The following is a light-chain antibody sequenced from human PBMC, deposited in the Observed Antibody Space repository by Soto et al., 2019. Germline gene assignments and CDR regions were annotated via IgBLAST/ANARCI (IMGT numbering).Light chain of an antibody. Sequence: QSALTQPASVSAAPGQSITISCTGTSSNVGGYNYVSWYQQHPGKAPKLMIYEVSNRPSGVSNRFSGSKSGNTASLTIAGLQAEDEADYYCRSYTSSSTLYVFGTGTKVTVL. CDR2: EVS. CDR1: SSNVGGYNY. V-gene: IGLV2-14*01. CDR3: RSYTSSSTLYV. J-gene: IGLJ1*01.